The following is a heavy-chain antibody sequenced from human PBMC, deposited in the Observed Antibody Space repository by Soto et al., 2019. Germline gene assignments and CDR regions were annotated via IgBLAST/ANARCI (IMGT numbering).Heavy chain of an antibody. CDR2: IIPIFGTA. J-gene: IGHJ6*02. CDR3: ARDLPGYCSSTSCYDVRGDYYYYGMDV. V-gene: IGHV1-69*01. D-gene: IGHD2-2*01. CDR1: GGTFSSYA. Sequence: QVQLVQSGAEVKKPGSSVKVSCKASGGTFSSYAISWVRQAPGQGLEWMGGIIPIFGTANYAQKFQGRVTITADESTSTAYMELSSLRSEDTAVYYCARDLPGYCSSTSCYDVRGDYYYYGMDVWGQGTTVTVSS.